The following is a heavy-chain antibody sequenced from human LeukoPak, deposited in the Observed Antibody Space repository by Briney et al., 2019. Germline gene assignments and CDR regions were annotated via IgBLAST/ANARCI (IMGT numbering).Heavy chain of an antibody. V-gene: IGHV3-15*01. D-gene: IGHD3-22*01. CDR2: IKSKSDGGTT. CDR3: ARVLHNRNYDGSTYYGY. Sequence: GGSLRLSCAASGFTFSKAWMSWVRQAPGKGLEWVGRIKSKSDGGTTDYGATVKGRFTISRDDSKNTLYLQMNSLKTEDTAVYYCARVLHNRNYDGSTYYGYWGQGTLVTVSS. J-gene: IGHJ4*02. CDR1: GFTFSKAW.